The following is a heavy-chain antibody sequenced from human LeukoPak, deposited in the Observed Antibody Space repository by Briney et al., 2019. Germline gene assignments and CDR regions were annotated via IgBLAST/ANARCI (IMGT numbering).Heavy chain of an antibody. CDR1: GYTFTGYY. J-gene: IGHJ3*02. CDR3: ARVKSSSGYLWSGKTDALDI. D-gene: IGHD3-22*01. CDR2: IDTNTGNP. Sequence: GASVKVSCKASGYTFTGYYMHWVRQAPGQGLEWMGWIDTNTGNPTYAQGFTGRFVFSLDTPVSTAYLQISSLKAEDTAVYYCARVKSSSGYLWSGKTDALDIWGQGTMVTVSS. V-gene: IGHV7-4-1*02.